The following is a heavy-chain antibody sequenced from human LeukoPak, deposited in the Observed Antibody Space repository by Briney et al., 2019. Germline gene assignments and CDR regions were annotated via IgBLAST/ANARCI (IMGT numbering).Heavy chain of an antibody. CDR1: GYTFTSYY. V-gene: IGHV1-46*01. CDR2: INPSGGST. J-gene: IGHJ4*02. Sequence: ASVKVSCKASGYTFTSYYMHWVRQAPGQGLEWMGIINPSGGSTSYAQKFQGRVTMTRDTSTSTVYMELSSLRSEDTAVYYCARGNAEFYSSGWGPYYFDYWGQGTLVTVSS. D-gene: IGHD6-19*01. CDR3: ARGNAEFYSSGWGPYYFDY.